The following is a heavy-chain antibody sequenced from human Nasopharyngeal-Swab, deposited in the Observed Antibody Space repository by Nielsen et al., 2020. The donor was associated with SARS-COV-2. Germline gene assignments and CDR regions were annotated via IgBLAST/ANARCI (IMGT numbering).Heavy chain of an antibody. J-gene: IGHJ4*02. CDR3: AKDWDIDYVWGSYRYHPLFDY. CDR2: ISFTGDNT. D-gene: IGHD3-16*02. V-gene: IGHV3-23*01. Sequence: VRQAPGKGLEWVSRISFTGDNTNSADSVKGRFTIPRDSSKNTLYLQMNSLRAEDTAVYYCAKDWDIDYVWGSYRYHPLFDYWGQGTLVTVSS.